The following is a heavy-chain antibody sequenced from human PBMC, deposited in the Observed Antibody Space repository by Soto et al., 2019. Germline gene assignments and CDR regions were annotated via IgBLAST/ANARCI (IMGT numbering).Heavy chain of an antibody. Sequence: QVQLVQAGAEVKKPGSSVKVSCKASGGTFSSYAISWVRQAPGQGRAWMGGIIPIFGTANYAQKFQGRVTITADESTSTADMELRSLRSEDTAVYYCARAAAEFTMIGSGWFDPWGQGTLVTVSS. CDR2: IIPIFGTA. J-gene: IGHJ5*02. CDR1: GGTFSSYA. V-gene: IGHV1-69*01. D-gene: IGHD3-22*01. CDR3: ARAAAEFTMIGSGWFDP.